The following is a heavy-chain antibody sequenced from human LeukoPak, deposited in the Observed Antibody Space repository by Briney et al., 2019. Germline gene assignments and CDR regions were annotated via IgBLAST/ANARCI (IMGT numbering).Heavy chain of an antibody. CDR3: ARSSRLVVVVAATQVSGMDV. CDR2: INHSGST. D-gene: IGHD2-15*01. J-gene: IGHJ6*02. CDR1: GGSFSGYY. Sequence: SETLSLTCAVYGGSFSGYYWSWIRQPPGKGLEWIGEINHSGSTNYNPSLKSRVTISVGTSKNQFSLKLSSVTAADTAVYYCARSSRLVVVVAATQVSGMDVWGQGTTVTVSS. V-gene: IGHV4-34*01.